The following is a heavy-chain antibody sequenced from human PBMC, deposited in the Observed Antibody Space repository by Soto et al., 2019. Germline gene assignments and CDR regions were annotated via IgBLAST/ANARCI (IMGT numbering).Heavy chain of an antibody. D-gene: IGHD1-26*01. CDR2: IGDSGAST. V-gene: IGHV3-23*01. Sequence: EVLLLESGGGWVQPGGSLRLSCEASGFSFSSFAMNWVRQAPGKGLEWVSAIGDSGASTYYADSVKGRFTISRDNSRNTLYLQLNSLRAEDTAVYYCAKGVELDVWGNGTTVNVSS. CDR1: GFSFSSFA. J-gene: IGHJ6*04. CDR3: AKGVELDV.